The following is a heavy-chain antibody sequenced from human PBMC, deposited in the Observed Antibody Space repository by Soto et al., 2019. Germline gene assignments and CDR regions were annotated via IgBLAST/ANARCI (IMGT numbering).Heavy chain of an antibody. CDR1: GFTFSSYD. D-gene: IGHD6-19*01. Sequence: GGSLRLSCAASGFTFSSYDMHWVRQATGKGLEWVSAIGTAGDTYYPGSVKGRFTISRENAKNSLYLQMNSLRAGDTAVYYCAGASHSTGCYDWLDYWGQGTLVTVSS. CDR2: IGTAGDT. J-gene: IGHJ4*02. V-gene: IGHV3-13*01. CDR3: AGASHSTGCYDWLDY.